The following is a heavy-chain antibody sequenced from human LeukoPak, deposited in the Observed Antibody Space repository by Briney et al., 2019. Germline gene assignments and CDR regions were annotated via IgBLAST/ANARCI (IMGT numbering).Heavy chain of an antibody. J-gene: IGHJ4*02. D-gene: IGHD3-22*01. CDR3: ARDRPTYYYDSSGYLDY. CDR1: GGSISSYY. Sequence: KPSETLSLTCTVSGGSISSYYWSWIRQPPGKGLEWIGYIYYSGSTNYNPSLESRVTISVDTSKNQFSLKLSSVTAADTAVYYCARDRPTYYYDSSGYLDYWGQGTLVTVSS. CDR2: IYYSGST. V-gene: IGHV4-59*01.